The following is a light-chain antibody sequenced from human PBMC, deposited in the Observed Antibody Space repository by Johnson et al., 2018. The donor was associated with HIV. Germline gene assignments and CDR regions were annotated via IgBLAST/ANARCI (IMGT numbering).Light chain of an antibody. CDR3: GTWDSSLNGYV. Sequence: QSVLTQPPSVSAAPGQKVTISCYGSSSNIGRNYVSWYQQLPGTAPKLLIFDNNKRPSGIPDRFSGSKSGTSATLGITGLQTGDEADYYCGTWDSSLNGYVFGTETKVTVL. CDR1: SSNIGRNY. J-gene: IGLJ1*01. V-gene: IGLV1-51*01. CDR2: DNN.